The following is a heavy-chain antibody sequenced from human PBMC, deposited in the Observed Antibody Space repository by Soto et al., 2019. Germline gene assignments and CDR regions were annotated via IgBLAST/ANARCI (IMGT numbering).Heavy chain of an antibody. CDR3: ARGRVDYIWGSPAPYLDY. CDR2: IYNSATI. CDR1: GDSIRTYY. Sequence: QVQLQESGPGLVNPSETLSITCTVSGDSIRTYYWTWIRQPPGKGLEWIGYIYNSATIKYNHSLRSRVTMSGDTSKNQFSLRLTFVTAADTAVYYCARGRVDYIWGSPAPYLDYWGQGALVTVSS. V-gene: IGHV4-59*01. D-gene: IGHD3-16*01. J-gene: IGHJ4*02.